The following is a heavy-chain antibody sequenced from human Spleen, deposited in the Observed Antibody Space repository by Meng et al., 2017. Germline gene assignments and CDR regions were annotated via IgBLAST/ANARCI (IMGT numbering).Heavy chain of an antibody. V-gene: IGHV6-1*01. Sequence: QVQLQQSVPSLVKPSQTLSLTCAISGDSVSSNSAAWNWIRQSPSRGLEWLGRTNFRSKSHNEYAVSVKSRITINPDTSKNQFSLHLNSVTPEDTAVYFCVRRTGNLDYWGQGTLVTVSS. CDR2: TNFRSKSHN. J-gene: IGHJ4*02. D-gene: IGHD2-8*02. CDR1: GDSVSSNSAA. CDR3: VRRTGNLDY.